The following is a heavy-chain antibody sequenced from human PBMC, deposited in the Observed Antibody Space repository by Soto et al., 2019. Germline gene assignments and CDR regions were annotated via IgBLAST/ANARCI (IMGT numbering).Heavy chain of an antibody. CDR2: IYYSGST. V-gene: IGHV4-59*06. CDR3: AASCVGCGGFNYYGMDV. J-gene: IGHJ6*02. D-gene: IGHD2-21*01. CDR1: GDSISSYY. Sequence: SETLSLTCTVSGDSISSYYWSWIRQHPGKGLEWIGYIYYSGSTYYNPSLKSRVTISVDTSKNQFSLKLSSVTAADTAVYYCAASCVGCGGFNYYGMDVWGQGTTVTSP.